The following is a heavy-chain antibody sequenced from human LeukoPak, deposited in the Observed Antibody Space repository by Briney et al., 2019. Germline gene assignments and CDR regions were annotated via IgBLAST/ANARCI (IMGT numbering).Heavy chain of an antibody. CDR3: ACRYCASSNCDNIAFDI. CDR1: GYTFTAYY. V-gene: IGHV1-2*02. D-gene: IGHD2-2*01. J-gene: IGHJ3*02. CDR2: FNPNNGGS. Sequence: GASVKVSCKASGYTFTAYYIHWVRQAPGQGLEGMGWFNPNNGGSNHAQKFQGRVTLYTDTSITTASMELDRLRSDDTAVYYCACRYCASSNCDNIAFDIWGQGTMVTVSS.